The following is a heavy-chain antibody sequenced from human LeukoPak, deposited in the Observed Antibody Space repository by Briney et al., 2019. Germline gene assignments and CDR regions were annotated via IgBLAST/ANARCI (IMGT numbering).Heavy chain of an antibody. CDR3: ARRGYGDYGHYFDY. Sequence: GGSLRLSCAASGFTFSSYGMHWVRQAPGKGLEWVAVIWYDGSNKYYADSVKGRFTISRDNSKNTLYLQMNSLRAEDTAVYYCARRGYGDYGHYFDYWGQGTLVTVSS. J-gene: IGHJ4*02. D-gene: IGHD4-17*01. V-gene: IGHV3-33*01. CDR2: IWYDGSNK. CDR1: GFTFSSYG.